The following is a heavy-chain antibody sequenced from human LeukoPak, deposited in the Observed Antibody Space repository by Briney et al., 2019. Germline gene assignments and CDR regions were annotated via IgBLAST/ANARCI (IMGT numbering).Heavy chain of an antibody. V-gene: IGHV4-39*01. D-gene: IGHD3-16*01. CDR2: VCYSGAT. CDR3: ASLTYSARDY. Sequence: SETLSLTCIVSGGSIISSTYFWGWIRQPPGKGLEWIGSVCYSGATYYNPSLKSRVTISADTSKNQFSLKLTSVTAADTAVYYCASLTYSARDYWGQGTLVTVSS. CDR1: GGSIISSTYF. J-gene: IGHJ4*02.